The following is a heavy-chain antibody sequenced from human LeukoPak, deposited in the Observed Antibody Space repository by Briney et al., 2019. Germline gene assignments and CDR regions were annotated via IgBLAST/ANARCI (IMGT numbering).Heavy chain of an antibody. CDR3: AVAPGDY. CDR1: GYTFTDYY. V-gene: IGHV1-2*02. D-gene: IGHD2-21*01. Sequence: GASVKVSCKASGYTFTDYYIHWVRQAPGQGLEWMGWINPNSDYTFYAQKFQGRVTLTRDTSISTVYMGPTTLTSDDTALYYCAVAPGDYWGQGTLVSVSA. J-gene: IGHJ4*02. CDR2: INPNSDYT.